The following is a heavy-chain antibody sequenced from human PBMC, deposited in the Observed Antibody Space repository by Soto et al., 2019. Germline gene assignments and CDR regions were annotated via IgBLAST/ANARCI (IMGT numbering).Heavy chain of an antibody. CDR2: VTTDKGKT. CDR3: ATRSPAFDY. V-gene: IGHV1-18*04. CDR1: GYTFTVYY. Sequence: GASVKVSCKASGYTFTVYYMHWVRQAPGQGLEWMGWVTTDKGKTTYAQKFQGRVTMTTDTSTSTAYMELRSLRSDDTAVYYCATRSPAFDYWGQGTLVTVSS. J-gene: IGHJ4*02.